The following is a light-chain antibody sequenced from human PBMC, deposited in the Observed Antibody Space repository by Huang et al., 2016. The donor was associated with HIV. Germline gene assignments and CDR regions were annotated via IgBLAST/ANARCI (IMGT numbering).Light chain of an antibody. CDR1: QAIGTY. CDR3: QQSYSALFT. CDR2: GVS. Sequence: IQLTQSPTSLWASVGDRITIACRASQAIGTYLNWFQQKPGRAPKLLISGVSSLHTETPSLFIGAGSGPDCTGTVGGLKLEGFANYFCQQSYSALFTFGQGTRLEIK. J-gene: IGKJ5*01. V-gene: IGKV1-39*01.